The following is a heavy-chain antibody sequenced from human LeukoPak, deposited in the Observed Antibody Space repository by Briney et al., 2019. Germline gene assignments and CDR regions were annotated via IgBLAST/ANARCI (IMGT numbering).Heavy chain of an antibody. CDR1: GGSISSSSYY. CDR3: ATVGLDDFWSGYNPFDY. V-gene: IGHV4-39*01. CDR2: IYYSGST. D-gene: IGHD3-3*01. J-gene: IGHJ4*02. Sequence: KPSETLSLTCTVSGGSISSSSYYWGRIRQPPGKGLEWIGSIYYSGSTYYNPSLKSRVTISVDTSKNQFSLRLSSVTAADTAVYYCATVGLDDFWSGYNPFDYWGQGTLVTVSS.